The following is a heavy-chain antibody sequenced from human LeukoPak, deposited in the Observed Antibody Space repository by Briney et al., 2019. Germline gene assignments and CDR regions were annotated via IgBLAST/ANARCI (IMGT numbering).Heavy chain of an antibody. CDR2: TSASGSNT. CDR1: EFIFSNYW. CDR3: AKSGSGWYGNYFDY. Sequence: PGGSLRLSCAASEFIFSNYWMSWVRQAPGKGLEWVSSTSASGSNTYYTDPVKGRFTISRDNSKNTLYLQMNSLRAEDTAVYYCAKSGSGWYGNYFDYWGQGTLVTVSS. V-gene: IGHV3-23*01. J-gene: IGHJ4*02. D-gene: IGHD6-19*01.